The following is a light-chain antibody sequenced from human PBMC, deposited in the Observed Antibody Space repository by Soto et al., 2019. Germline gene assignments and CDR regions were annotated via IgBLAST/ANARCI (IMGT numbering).Light chain of an antibody. V-gene: IGLV7-46*01. CDR1: TGAVTSGHY. CDR2: DTS. J-gene: IGLJ1*01. CDR3: LLSYSGARGV. Sequence: VVTQEPSLTVSPGGTVTLTCGSSTGAVTSGHYPYWFQQKPGQAPRTLIYDTSNKHSWTPARFSGSLLGGKAALTLSGAQPEDEAEYYCLLSYSGARGVFGTGTKLTVL.